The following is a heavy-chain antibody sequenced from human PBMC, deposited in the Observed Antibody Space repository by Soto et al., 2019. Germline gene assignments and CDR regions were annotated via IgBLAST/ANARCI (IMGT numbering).Heavy chain of an antibody. V-gene: IGHV3-23*01. J-gene: IGHJ6*02. CDR1: GFTFSSYA. CDR2: ISGSGGST. D-gene: IGHD6-6*01. Sequence: GGSLRLSCAASGFTFSSYALSWVRQAPGTGLEWVSAISGSGGSTYYADSVKGRFTISRDNSKNTLYLQMNSLRAEDTAVYYCAKEMYSSSYHYYYYGMDVWGQGTTVTVSS. CDR3: AKEMYSSSYHYYYYGMDV.